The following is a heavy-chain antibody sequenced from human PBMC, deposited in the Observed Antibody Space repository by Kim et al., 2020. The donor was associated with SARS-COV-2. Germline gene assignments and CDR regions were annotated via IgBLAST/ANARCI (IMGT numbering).Heavy chain of an antibody. CDR2: ISWNSGSI. J-gene: IGHJ4*02. Sequence: GGSLRLFCAASGFTFDDYAMHWVRQAPGKGLEWVSGISWNSGSIGYADSVKGRFTISRDNAKNSLYLQMNSLRAEDTALYYCASTTDIVATISSDYWGQGTLVTVSS. D-gene: IGHD5-12*01. V-gene: IGHV3-9*01. CDR1: GFTFDDYA. CDR3: ASTTDIVATISSDY.